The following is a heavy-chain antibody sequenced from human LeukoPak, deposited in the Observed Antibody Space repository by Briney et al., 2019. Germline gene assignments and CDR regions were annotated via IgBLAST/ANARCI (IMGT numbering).Heavy chain of an antibody. CDR3: ARPYTQWLPSYYYGMDV. CDR1: GGSISSYY. V-gene: IGHV4-4*07. CDR2: IYTSGST. J-gene: IGHJ6*02. D-gene: IGHD6-19*01. Sequence: SETLSLTCTVSGGSISSYYWSWVRQPAGKGLEWIGRIYTSGSTNYNPSLKSQVTMSVDTSKNQFSLKLSSVTAADTAVYYCARPYTQWLPSYYYGMDVWGQGTTVTVSS.